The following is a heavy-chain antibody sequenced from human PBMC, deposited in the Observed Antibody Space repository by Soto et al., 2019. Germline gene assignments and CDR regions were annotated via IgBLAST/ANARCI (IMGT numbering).Heavy chain of an antibody. J-gene: IGHJ4*02. Sequence: EVQLVESGRGLVKPGGSLRLSCAASGFTFTRYSMNWVRQAPGKGLEWVSSISSTTNYIYYGDSMKGRFTISRDNAKNSLYLEMNGLRAEDTAVYYCARESEDLTSNFDYWGQGTLVTVSS. CDR3: ARESEDLTSNFDY. V-gene: IGHV3-21*06. CDR1: GFTFTRYS. CDR2: ISSTTNYI.